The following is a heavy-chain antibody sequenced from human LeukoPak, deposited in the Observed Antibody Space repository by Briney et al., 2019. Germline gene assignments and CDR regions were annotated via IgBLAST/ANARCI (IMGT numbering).Heavy chain of an antibody. V-gene: IGHV3-30*02. J-gene: IGHJ3*02. Sequence: GGSLRLSCAASGFTFSSYGMHWVRQASGKGLEWVAFIRYDGSNKYYADSVKGRFTISRDNSKNTLYLQMNSLRAEDTAVYYCAKDFYYDSSGYYFDAFDIWGQGTMVTVSS. CDR1: GFTFSSYG. CDR2: IRYDGSNK. CDR3: AKDFYYDSSGYYFDAFDI. D-gene: IGHD3-22*01.